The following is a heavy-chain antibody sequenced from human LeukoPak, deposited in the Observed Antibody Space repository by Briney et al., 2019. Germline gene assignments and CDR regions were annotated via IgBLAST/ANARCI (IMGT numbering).Heavy chain of an antibody. J-gene: IGHJ5*02. CDR3: ARGYTYYYDSSGYYSWFDP. D-gene: IGHD3-22*01. CDR2: INPSGGST. V-gene: IGHV1-46*03. CDR1: GYTFTSYY. Sequence: ASVKVSCXASGYTFTSYYMHWVRQAPGQGLEWMGIINPSGGSTSYAQKFQGRVTMTRDTSTSTVYMELSSLRSEDTAVYYCARGYTYYYDSSGYYSWFDPWGQGTLVTVSS.